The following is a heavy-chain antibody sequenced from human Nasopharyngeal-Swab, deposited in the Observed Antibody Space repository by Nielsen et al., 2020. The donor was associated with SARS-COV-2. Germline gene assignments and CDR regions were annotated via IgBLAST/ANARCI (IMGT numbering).Heavy chain of an antibody. CDR1: GYNFIDFD. J-gene: IGHJ1*01. CDR3: ARGLGAPSSVWQ. CDR2: MSPNSGNT. V-gene: IGHV1-8*01. D-gene: IGHD1-26*01. Sequence: ASVKVSCKASGYNFIDFDINWVRQATGQGLEWMGWMSPNSGNTGYAEKFEGRVTMTRNNATNTAYMELTSLGFEDTAVYYCARGLGAPSSVWQWGPDTHVSVSS.